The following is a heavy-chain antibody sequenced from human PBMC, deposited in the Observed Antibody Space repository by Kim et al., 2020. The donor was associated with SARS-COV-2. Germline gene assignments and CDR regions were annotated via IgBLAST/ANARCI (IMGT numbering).Heavy chain of an antibody. V-gene: IGHV3-23*01. CDR3: AKDLEGQYDILTGAEY. CDR1: GFTFNNAP. Sequence: GGSLRLSCTASGFTFNNAPMSWVRQAPGKGLEWVSSIRGSGGRAYHADSVEGRFTISRDNSKNTLYLEMDSLRAEDTAVYYCAKDLEGQYDILTGAEYWGQGTLVSVSS. D-gene: IGHD3-9*01. J-gene: IGHJ4*02. CDR2: IRGSGGRA.